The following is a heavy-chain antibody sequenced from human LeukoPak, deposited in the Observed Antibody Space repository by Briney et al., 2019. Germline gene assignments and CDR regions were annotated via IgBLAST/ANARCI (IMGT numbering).Heavy chain of an antibody. CDR3: ARPVGNDATCYFDY. CDR1: GGSISSSSYY. Sequence: PSETLSLTCTVSGGSISSSSYYWGWIRQPPGTGLEWIGSIYYSGSTYYNPSLKSRVTISVDTSKNQFSLKLSSVTAADTAVYYCARPVGNDATCYFDYWGQGTLVTVSS. D-gene: IGHD1-1*01. CDR2: IYYSGST. V-gene: IGHV4-39*01. J-gene: IGHJ4*02.